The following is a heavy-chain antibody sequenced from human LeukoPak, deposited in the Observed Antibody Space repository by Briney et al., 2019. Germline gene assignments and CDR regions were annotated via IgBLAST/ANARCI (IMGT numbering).Heavy chain of an antibody. J-gene: IGHJ4*02. CDR2: INPNSGGT. CDR1: GYTFTGYY. D-gene: IGHD3-22*01. CDR3: ARNHDYYDSSGYGN. V-gene: IGHV1-2*02. Sequence: ASVKVSCKASGYTFTGYYMHWVRQAPGQGLEWMGWINPNSGGTNYAQKFQGRVTMTRDTSISTAYMELSRLRSDDTAVYYCARNHDYYDSSGYGNWGQGTLVTVSS.